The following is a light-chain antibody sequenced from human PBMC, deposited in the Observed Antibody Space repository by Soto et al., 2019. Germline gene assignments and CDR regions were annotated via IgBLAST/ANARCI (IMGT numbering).Light chain of an antibody. CDR3: SSYTGSSINTVV. CDR2: EVS. CDR1: SSDVGKYNY. J-gene: IGLJ2*01. V-gene: IGLV2-14*01. Sequence: QSALTQPASVSGSPGQSITISCTGTSSDVGKYNYVSWYQQHPAKAPKRMIFEVSNRPSGVSNRFSGSKSGHTASLTISGLQAEDEAEYYCSSYTGSSINTVVFGGGTKLTVL.